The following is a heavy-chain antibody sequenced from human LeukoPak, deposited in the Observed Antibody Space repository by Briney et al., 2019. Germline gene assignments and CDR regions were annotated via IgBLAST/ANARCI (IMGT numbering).Heavy chain of an antibody. D-gene: IGHD3-10*01. J-gene: IGHJ5*01. CDR2: VFRTGST. Sequence: SETLSLTCTVSGVSIGSSSYYWGWIRQPPGKGLEWIGSVFRTGSTYYSASLRSRVSISVDTTKNHFALKVTSVTAADTAMYFCARRVGFYGSGSLNYFDPWGQGILVSVSS. CDR1: GVSIGSSSYY. V-gene: IGHV4-39*02. CDR3: ARRVGFYGSGSLNYFDP.